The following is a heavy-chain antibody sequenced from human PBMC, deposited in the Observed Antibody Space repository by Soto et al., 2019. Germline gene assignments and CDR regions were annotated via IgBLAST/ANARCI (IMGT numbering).Heavy chain of an antibody. D-gene: IGHD3-22*01. CDR2: INHSGST. CDR3: AREGYYDSSGYYDGYYYYSMDV. V-gene: IGHV4-34*01. J-gene: IGHJ6*02. Sequence: SETLSLTCAVYGGSFSGYYWSWTRQPPGKGLEWIGEINHSGSTNYNPSLKSRVTLSVDTSKNQFSLKLSSVTAADTAVYYCAREGYYDSSGYYDGYYYYSMDVWGQGTTVTVPS. CDR1: GGSFSGYY.